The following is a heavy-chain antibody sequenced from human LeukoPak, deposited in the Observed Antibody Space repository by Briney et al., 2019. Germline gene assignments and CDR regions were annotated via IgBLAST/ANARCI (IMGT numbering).Heavy chain of an antibody. CDR2: INSDGSST. V-gene: IGHV3-74*01. CDR3: ARVLSGSWDWFDP. CDR1: GFTFSGYW. Sequence: PGGSLRLSCAASGFTFSGYWMHWVRQAPGKGLVWVSRINSDGSSTSYADSVKGRFTISRDNAKNTLYLQMNSLRAEDTAVYYCARVLSGSWDWFDPWGQGTLVTVSS. J-gene: IGHJ5*02. D-gene: IGHD3-22*01.